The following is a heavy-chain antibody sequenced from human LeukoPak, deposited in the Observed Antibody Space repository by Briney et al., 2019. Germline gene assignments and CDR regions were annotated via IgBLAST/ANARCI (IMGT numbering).Heavy chain of an antibody. CDR2: ISAYNGNT. CDR3: ARDSHTVTNPSYYYYYYMDV. J-gene: IGHJ6*03. D-gene: IGHD4-11*01. V-gene: IGHV1-18*01. CDR1: GYTFTSYG. Sequence: ASVKVSCKASGYTFTSYGISWVRQAPGQGLEWMGWISAYNGNTNYAQKLQGRVTMTTDTSTSTAYMELSSLRSEDTAVYYCARDSHTVTNPSYYYYYYMDVWGKGTTVTVSS.